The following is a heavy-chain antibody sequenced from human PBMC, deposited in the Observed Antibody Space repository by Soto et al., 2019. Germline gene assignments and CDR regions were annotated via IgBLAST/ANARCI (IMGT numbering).Heavy chain of an antibody. CDR1: GGTFSSYA. V-gene: IGHV1-69*13. Sequence: SVKVSCKASGGTFSSYAISWVRQAPGQGLEWMGGIIPILGTANYAQKFQGRVTITADESTSTAYMELSSLRSEDTAVYYCARGRITMVRGVMGFYYYGMDVWGQGTTVTVSS. CDR3: ARGRITMVRGVMGFYYYGMDV. CDR2: IIPILGTA. D-gene: IGHD3-10*01. J-gene: IGHJ6*02.